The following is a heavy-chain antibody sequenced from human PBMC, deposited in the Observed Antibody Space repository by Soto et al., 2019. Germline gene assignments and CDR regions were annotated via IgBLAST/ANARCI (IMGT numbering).Heavy chain of an antibody. D-gene: IGHD3-9*01. Sequence: QVQLQQWGAGPLRPLETLSLTCGVSGGSFSGYYWAWIRQSPGKGLEWIGEINDRGSINYNPSLKSRVSISVDTSKNHYSLNLRSVTAADTAVYYCVRESHDILTGPPWVWYFDLWGRGTPVTVSS. CDR2: INDRGSI. J-gene: IGHJ2*01. CDR3: VRESHDILTGPPWVWYFDL. V-gene: IGHV4-34*01. CDR1: GGSFSGYY.